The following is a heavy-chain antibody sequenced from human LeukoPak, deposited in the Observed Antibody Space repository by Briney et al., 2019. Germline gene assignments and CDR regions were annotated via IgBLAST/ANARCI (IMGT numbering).Heavy chain of an antibody. J-gene: IGHJ3*02. Sequence: ASVKVSCKASGGTFSSYAISWVRQAPGQGLEWMGGTIPIFGTANYAQKFQGRVTITADESTSTAYMELSSLRSEDTAVYYCARVPPVQLDRSGGAFDIWGQGTMVTVSS. V-gene: IGHV1-69*13. CDR3: ARVPPVQLDRSGGAFDI. D-gene: IGHD1-1*01. CDR1: GGTFSSYA. CDR2: TIPIFGTA.